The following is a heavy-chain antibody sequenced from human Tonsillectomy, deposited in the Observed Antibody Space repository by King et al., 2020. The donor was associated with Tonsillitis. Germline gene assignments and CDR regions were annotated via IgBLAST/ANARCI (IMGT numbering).Heavy chain of an antibody. J-gene: IGHJ3*02. CDR2: IYPGDSDT. V-gene: IGHV5-51*01. CDR3: ARRGGFCSGGSCYWATTLQDAFDI. CDR1: GYSFTSYW. Sequence: LVQSGAEVKKPGESLKISCKGSGYSFTSYWIGWVRQMPGKGLEWMGIIYPGDSDTRYSPSFQGQVTISADKSISTAYLQWSSLKASDTAMYYCARRGGFCSGGSCYWATTLQDAFDIWGQGTMVTVSS. D-gene: IGHD2-15*01.